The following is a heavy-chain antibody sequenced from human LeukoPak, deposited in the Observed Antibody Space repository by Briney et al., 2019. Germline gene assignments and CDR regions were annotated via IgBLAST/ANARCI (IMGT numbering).Heavy chain of an antibody. CDR1: GGSVSSSSYY. CDR2: IYYSGST. J-gene: IGHJ2*01. V-gene: IGHV4-39*01. D-gene: IGHD3-9*01. CDR3: ATSGGWGYDILTGYREYWYFDL. Sequence: KPSETLSLTCTVSGGSVSSSSYYWGWIRQPPGKGLEWIGSIYYSGSTYYNPSLKSRVTISVDTSKNQFSLKLSSVTAADTAVYYCATSGGWGYDILTGYREYWYFDLWGRGTLVTVSS.